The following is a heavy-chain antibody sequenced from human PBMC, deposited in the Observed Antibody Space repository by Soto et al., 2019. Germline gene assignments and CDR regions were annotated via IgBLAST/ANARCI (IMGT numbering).Heavy chain of an antibody. J-gene: IGHJ5*02. CDR3: ARHYYDNSGINWFDP. D-gene: IGHD3-22*01. Sequence: SETLSLTCTVSGGSISSGGYYWGWIRQHPGKGLEWIGYISYSGSTYYNPSLKSRVTISVDTSKNQFSLELSSVTAADTAVYYCARHYYDNSGINWFDPWGQGTLVTVSS. CDR2: ISYSGST. V-gene: IGHV4-31*03. CDR1: GGSISSGGYY.